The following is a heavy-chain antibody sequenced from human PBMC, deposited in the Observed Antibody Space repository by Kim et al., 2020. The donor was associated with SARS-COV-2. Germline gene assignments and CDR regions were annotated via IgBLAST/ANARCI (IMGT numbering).Heavy chain of an antibody. J-gene: IGHJ5*02. D-gene: IGHD3-22*01. CDR2: ISGSDGST. CDR1: GFTFSAYA. V-gene: IGHV3-23*01. Sequence: GGSLRLSCAASGFTFSAYAMTWVRQAPGKGLEWVSGISGSDGSTFYADSVKGPFIISRDNSKNTLHLQMNSLRAEYTAVYYCARHFGRSGSEFDHWGQGALVTVFS. CDR3: ARHFGRSGSEFDH.